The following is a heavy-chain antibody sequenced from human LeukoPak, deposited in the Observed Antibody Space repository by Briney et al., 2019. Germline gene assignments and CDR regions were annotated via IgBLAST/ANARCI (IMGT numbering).Heavy chain of an antibody. V-gene: IGHV7-4-1*02. CDR3: ARGGGLYRYCSSTSCFDT. J-gene: IGHJ5*02. Sequence: ASVKVSCKVSGYTLTKLSMHWVRQAPGKGLEWMGWINTNTGNPTYAQGLTGRFVFSLDTSVSTAYLQISSLKAEDTAVYYCARGGGLYRYCSSTSCFDTWGQGTLITVSS. D-gene: IGHD2-2*01. CDR2: INTNTGNP. CDR1: GYTLTKLS.